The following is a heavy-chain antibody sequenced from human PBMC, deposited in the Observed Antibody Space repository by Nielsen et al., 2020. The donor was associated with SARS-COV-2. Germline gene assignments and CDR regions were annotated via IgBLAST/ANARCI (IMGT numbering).Heavy chain of an antibody. CDR3: ARFLGYCTGGSCATDFYYYAMDV. Sequence: GGSLRLSCKGSGYSFSSYWIAWVRQMPGKGLEWMGIIYPGDSETRYSPSFQGQVTISADKSNSTAYLQWSSLKASDTAMYYCARFLGYCTGGSCATDFYYYAMDVWGQGTTVTISS. V-gene: IGHV5-51*01. D-gene: IGHD2-15*01. J-gene: IGHJ6*02. CDR1: GYSFSSYW. CDR2: IYPGDSET.